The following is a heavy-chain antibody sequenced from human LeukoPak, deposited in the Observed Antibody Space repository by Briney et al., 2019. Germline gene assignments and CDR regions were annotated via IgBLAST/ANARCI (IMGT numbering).Heavy chain of an antibody. Sequence: PGGSLRLSCAASGFTFSSFAMSWVRQAPGKGLEWVSASGSGGSTYYADSVKGRFTISRDNSKNTLYLQMNSLRADDTAVYYCAKEVVVAANPFDYWGQGTLVTVSS. J-gene: IGHJ4*02. V-gene: IGHV3-23*01. CDR1: GFTFSSFA. D-gene: IGHD2-15*01. CDR2: SGSGGST. CDR3: AKEVVVAANPFDY.